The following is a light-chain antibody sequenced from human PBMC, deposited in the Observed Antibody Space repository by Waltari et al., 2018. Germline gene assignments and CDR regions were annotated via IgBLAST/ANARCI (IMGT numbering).Light chain of an antibody. Sequence: EIVLTQSPGTLSLSPGERATLSCRASQSVGRSLAWYQQKPGQAPRLLIYGASNRATRIPDRFSGSGSGTDFSLTISKLEPEDFSVYYFQHYVRLPVTFGQGTRVEIK. J-gene: IGKJ1*01. CDR2: GAS. V-gene: IGKV3-20*01. CDR1: QSVGRS. CDR3: QHYVRLPVT.